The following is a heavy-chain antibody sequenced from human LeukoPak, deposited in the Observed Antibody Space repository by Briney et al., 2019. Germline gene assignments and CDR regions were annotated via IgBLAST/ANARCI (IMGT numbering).Heavy chain of an antibody. CDR1: GFPFNTYS. Sequence: PGGSLRLSCAASGFPFNTYSMAWVRQAPEKGLEWVSSISGNGNAIFYAPSVKGRFTISRDNSENTLYLQMSSLRVEDTAVYYCVKGGYYFDFDSWGQGTLVTVSS. V-gene: IGHV3-23*01. CDR3: VKGGYYFDFDS. D-gene: IGHD3-22*01. CDR2: ISGNGNAI. J-gene: IGHJ4*02.